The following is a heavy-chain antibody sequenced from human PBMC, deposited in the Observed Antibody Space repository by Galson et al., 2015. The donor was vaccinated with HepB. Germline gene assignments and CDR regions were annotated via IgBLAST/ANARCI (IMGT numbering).Heavy chain of an antibody. Sequence: SETLSLTCTVSGGSISTYYWTWIRQPPRKGLEWIGYVSYSGGTYYNPSLKSRVTISVDTSKNQFSLKLSSVTAADTAVYYCARERAERVVDYWGQGTLVTVSS. CDR1: GGSISTYY. V-gene: IGHV4-59*12. D-gene: IGHD2-15*01. CDR3: ARERAERVVDY. J-gene: IGHJ4*02. CDR2: VSYSGGT.